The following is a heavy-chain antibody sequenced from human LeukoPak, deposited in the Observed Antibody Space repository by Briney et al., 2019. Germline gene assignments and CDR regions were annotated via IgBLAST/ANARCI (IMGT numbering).Heavy chain of an antibody. CDR2: IYYSGST. Sequence: SETLSLTCTVSGGSIRSSSYYWGWIRQPPGKGLEWIGYIYYSGSTNYNPSLKSRVTISVDTSKNQFSLKLSSVTAADTAVYYCARALASTAVKRVGAFDIWGQGTMVTVSS. J-gene: IGHJ3*02. V-gene: IGHV4-61*05. CDR3: ARALASTAVKRVGAFDI. CDR1: GGSIRSSSYY. D-gene: IGHD4-23*01.